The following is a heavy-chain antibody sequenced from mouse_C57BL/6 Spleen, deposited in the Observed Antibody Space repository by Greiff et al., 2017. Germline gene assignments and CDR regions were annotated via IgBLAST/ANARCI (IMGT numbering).Heavy chain of an antibody. V-gene: IGHV1-39*01. CDR1: GYSFTDYN. CDR3: TRLYDYDGLFAY. CDR2: INPNYGTT. D-gene: IGHD2-4*01. J-gene: IGHJ3*01. Sequence: EVKLQESGPELVKPGASVKISCKASGYSFTDYNMNWVKQSNGKSLEWIGVINPNYGTTSYNQKFKGKATLTVDQSSSTAYMQLNSLTSEDSAVYYCTRLYDYDGLFAYWGQGTLVTVSA.